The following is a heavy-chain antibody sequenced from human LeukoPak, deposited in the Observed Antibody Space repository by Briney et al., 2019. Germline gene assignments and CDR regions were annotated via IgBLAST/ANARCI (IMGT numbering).Heavy chain of an antibody. V-gene: IGHV4-4*07. CDR3: PGGPLSTGYFDF. D-gene: IGHD2-8*02. CDR2: LYPSGST. CDR1: GDYLSPYH. Sequence: AETLSLTCTVSGDYLSPYHWSWTRPPAGKELEWIGRLYPSGSTNYNPSLKSRLTMSIHTSKNQFSLILTSVTAADTAVYFCPGGPLSTGYFDFWGQGALVTVSS. J-gene: IGHJ4*02.